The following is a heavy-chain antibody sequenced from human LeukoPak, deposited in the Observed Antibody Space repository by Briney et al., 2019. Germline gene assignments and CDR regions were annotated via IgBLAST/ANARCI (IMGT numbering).Heavy chain of an antibody. CDR2: ISAYNGNT. CDR1: GYTFTSYG. Sequence: ASVKVSCKASGYTFTSYGISWVRQAPGQGLEWMGWISAYNGNTNYAQKLQGRVTMTTDTSTSTAYLELRSLRSDDTAVYYCARVGILRSPSNWFDPWGQGTLVTVSS. J-gene: IGHJ5*02. CDR3: ARVGILRSPSNWFDP. V-gene: IGHV1-18*01. D-gene: IGHD3-3*01.